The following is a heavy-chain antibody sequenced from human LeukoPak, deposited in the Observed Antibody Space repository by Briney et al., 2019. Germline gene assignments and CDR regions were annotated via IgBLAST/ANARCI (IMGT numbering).Heavy chain of an antibody. CDR3: ARIDYYGSGSAFDI. J-gene: IGHJ3*02. CDR1: GYTFTGYY. V-gene: IGHV1-2*02. D-gene: IGHD3-10*01. Sequence: ASVKVSCKASGYTFTGYYMHWVRQAPGQGLEWMGWINPSSGGTNYAQKFQGRVTMTRDTSISTAYMELSRLRSDDTAMYYCARIDYYGSGSAFDIWGQGTMVTVSS. CDR2: INPSSGGT.